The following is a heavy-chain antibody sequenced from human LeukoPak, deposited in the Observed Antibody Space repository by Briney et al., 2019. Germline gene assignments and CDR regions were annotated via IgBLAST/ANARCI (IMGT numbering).Heavy chain of an antibody. V-gene: IGHV1-8*01. Sequence: GASVKVSCKASGYTFTSYDINWVRQATGQGLKWMGWMNPNSGNTGCAQKFQGRVTMTRNTSISTAYMELSSLRSEDTAVYYCARTYTLYYYYYGMDVWGQGTTVTVSS. CDR2: MNPNSGNT. CDR1: GYTFTSYD. CDR3: ARTYTLYYYYYGMDV. D-gene: IGHD2-2*02. J-gene: IGHJ6*02.